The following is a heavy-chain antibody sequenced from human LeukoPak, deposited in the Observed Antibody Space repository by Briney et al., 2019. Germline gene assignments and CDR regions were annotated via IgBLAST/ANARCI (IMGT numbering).Heavy chain of an antibody. CDR3: AKSQVGATDY. CDR1: GFTLSSYG. Sequence: GGSLRLSCAASGFTLSSYGMHGVRQAPGKGLEWVAVISYDGSNKYYADSVKGRFTISRDNSKNTLYLHMNSLRAEDTAVYYCAKSQVGATDYWGQGTLVTVSS. CDR2: ISYDGSNK. J-gene: IGHJ4*02. D-gene: IGHD1-26*01. V-gene: IGHV3-30*18.